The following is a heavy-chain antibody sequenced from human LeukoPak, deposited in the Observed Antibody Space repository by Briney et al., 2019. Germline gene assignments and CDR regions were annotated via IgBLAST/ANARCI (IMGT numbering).Heavy chain of an antibody. CDR1: GFTFSSYW. V-gene: IGHV3-7*01. D-gene: IGHD3-22*01. J-gene: IGHJ4*02. CDR3: ARDVPINMIVVVSYYFDY. Sequence: GGSLRLSCAASGFTFSSYWMGWVRQAPGKGQEWVANIKQDGSEKYYVDSVKGRFTISRDNAKNSLYLQMNSLRAEDTAVYYCARDVPINMIVVVSYYFDYWGQGTLVTVSS. CDR2: IKQDGSEK.